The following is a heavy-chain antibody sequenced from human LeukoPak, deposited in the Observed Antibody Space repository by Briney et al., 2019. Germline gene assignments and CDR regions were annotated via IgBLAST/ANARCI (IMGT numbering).Heavy chain of an antibody. Sequence: SETLSLTCTVSGGSINSYYWSWIRQPPGKGLEWIGYIDYSGSTNYNPSLKSRVTISVDTSKNQFLLTLSSVTAADTAVYYCARARSGSGWYWFDPWGQGTLVIASS. V-gene: IGHV4-59*12. CDR2: IDYSGST. CDR3: ARARSGSGWYWFDP. CDR1: GGSINSYY. D-gene: IGHD6-19*01. J-gene: IGHJ5*02.